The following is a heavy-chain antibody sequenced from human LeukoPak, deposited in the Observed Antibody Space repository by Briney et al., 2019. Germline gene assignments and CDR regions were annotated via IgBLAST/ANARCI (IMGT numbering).Heavy chain of an antibody. CDR1: GYTLTDYY. CDR3: AREEQYNNFFDY. Sequence: ASVKVSCKASGYTLTDYYIHWVRQAPGQGLEWMGWINPNSGDTTYAQKFQGRLTMTRDTFISSAYMDLSRLNSDDTAVYFCAREEQYNNFFDYWGQGTLVTVSS. D-gene: IGHD1/OR15-1a*01. V-gene: IGHV1-2*02. CDR2: INPNSGDT. J-gene: IGHJ4*02.